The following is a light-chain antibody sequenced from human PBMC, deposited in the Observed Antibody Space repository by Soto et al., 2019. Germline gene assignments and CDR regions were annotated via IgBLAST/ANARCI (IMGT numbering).Light chain of an antibody. J-gene: IGKJ1*01. V-gene: IGKV1-9*01. CDR2: AAS. CDR3: QQLNSYPRT. Sequence: DIQLTQSPSFLSASVGDRVTITCRASQGISSYLAWYQQKPGKAPKLLIYAASTLQSGVPSRFSGSGSGTKFTLTISSLQPEDFATYYCQQLNSYPRTFGQGTKV. CDR1: QGISSY.